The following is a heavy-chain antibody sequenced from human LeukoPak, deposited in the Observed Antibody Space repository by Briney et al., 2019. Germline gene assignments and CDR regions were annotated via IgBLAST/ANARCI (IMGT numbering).Heavy chain of an antibody. CDR1: GGSISSSSYY. D-gene: IGHD5-18*01. CDR3: ARGSRGGYSYGLNWFDP. V-gene: IGHV4-39*07. CDR2: IYYSGST. J-gene: IGHJ5*02. Sequence: SETLSLTCTVSGGSISSSSYYWGWIRQPPGKGLEWIGSIYYSGSTYHNPSLKSRVTISVDTSKNQFSLKLSSVTAADTAVYYRARGSRGGYSYGLNWFDPWGQGTLVTVSS.